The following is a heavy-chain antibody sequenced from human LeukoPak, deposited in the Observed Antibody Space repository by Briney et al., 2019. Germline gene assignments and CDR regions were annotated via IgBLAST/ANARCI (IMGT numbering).Heavy chain of an antibody. J-gene: IGHJ4*02. V-gene: IGHV1-18*04. CDR2: IGGYKGHT. Sequence: GASMKVSCKTSGYRFTSYGITWVRQAPGQGLEWIGWIGGYKGHTNYAPKFQGRVTLTTDTTTNTVYMELRSLISDDTAVYYCARDSPLLAVAGSPDSWGQGTLVIVSS. D-gene: IGHD6-19*01. CDR1: GYRFTSYG. CDR3: ARDSPLLAVAGSPDS.